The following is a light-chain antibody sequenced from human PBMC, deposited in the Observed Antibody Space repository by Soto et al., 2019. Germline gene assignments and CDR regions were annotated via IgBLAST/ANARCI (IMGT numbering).Light chain of an antibody. CDR3: GTWDNSLSAVV. J-gene: IGLJ2*01. CDR1: SSNIGNNY. CDR2: DSN. Sequence: QSVLTQPPSVSAAPGQKVTISCSGSSSNIGNNYVSWYQQLPGTAPKLLIYDSNKRPSGFPDLFSGSKSGTSATLGITGLKTGDEADYYCGTWDNSLSAVVFGGGTKVTVL. V-gene: IGLV1-51*01.